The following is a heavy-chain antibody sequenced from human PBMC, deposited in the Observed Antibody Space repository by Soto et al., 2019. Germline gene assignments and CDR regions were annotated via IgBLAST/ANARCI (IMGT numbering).Heavy chain of an antibody. CDR3: ARDFKRYSSSPGALEY. V-gene: IGHV4-59*12. CDR2: VSYSGTT. D-gene: IGHD6-6*01. Sequence: SETLSLTCSVSGGSISSYYWSWIRQPPGKGPEWIGYVSYSGTTYYNPSLETRLTMSVDTSKNQFSLRLSSVTAADTAMYFCARDFKRYSSSPGALEYWGQGTLVTVSS. CDR1: GGSISSYY. J-gene: IGHJ4*02.